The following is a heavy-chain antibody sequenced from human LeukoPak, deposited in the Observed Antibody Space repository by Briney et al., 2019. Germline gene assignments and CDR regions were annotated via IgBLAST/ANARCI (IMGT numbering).Heavy chain of an antibody. V-gene: IGHV1-69*06. CDR1: GGTFSCYA. Sequence: SVKVSCKASGGTFSCYAISWVRQAPRQGLEWMGGIIPIFGTANYAQKFQGRVTITADKSTSTAYMELSELRSDDTAVYYCAGQKDPRPMDYWGQGTLVTVSS. CDR2: IIPIFGTA. J-gene: IGHJ4*02. CDR3: AGQKDPRPMDY.